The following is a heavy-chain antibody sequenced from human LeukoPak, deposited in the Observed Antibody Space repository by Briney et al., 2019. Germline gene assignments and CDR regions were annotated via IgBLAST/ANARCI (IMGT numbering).Heavy chain of an antibody. Sequence: GASVKVSCKPSGYTFTSYAMHWVRQAPGQRLEWMGWINAGNGNTKYSQKFQGRVTITRDTSASTAYMELSSLRSEDTAVYYCARVRLYIAAAGTEVFDFWGQGTLVTVSS. CDR1: GYTFTSYA. V-gene: IGHV1-3*01. D-gene: IGHD6-13*01. CDR2: INAGNGNT. J-gene: IGHJ4*02. CDR3: ARVRLYIAAAGTEVFDF.